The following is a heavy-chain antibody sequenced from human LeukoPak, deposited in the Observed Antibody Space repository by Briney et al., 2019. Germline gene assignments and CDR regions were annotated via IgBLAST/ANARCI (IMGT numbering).Heavy chain of an antibody. D-gene: IGHD5-18*01. V-gene: IGHV1-18*01. Sequence: ASVKVSCKASGYTFTSYGISWVRQAPGQGLKWMGWISAYNGNTNYAQKLQGRVTMTTDTSTSTAYMELRSLRSDDTAVYYCARDHRGYSYLDYWGQGTLVTVSS. CDR1: GYTFTSYG. J-gene: IGHJ4*02. CDR2: ISAYNGNT. CDR3: ARDHRGYSYLDY.